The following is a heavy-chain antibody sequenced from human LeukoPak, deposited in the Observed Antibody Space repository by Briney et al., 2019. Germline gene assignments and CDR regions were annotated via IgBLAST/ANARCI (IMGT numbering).Heavy chain of an antibody. Sequence: GESLKISCKASGYSFTNYWIGWVRQMPGKGLELIGIIYPGGSDTRYRPSFQGQVPMSADKSTSTAYLQWSSLKASDTAMYYCARSLPGTMLRGYGIDVWGQGTTVTVSS. CDR2: IYPGGSDT. V-gene: IGHV5-51*01. CDR1: GYSFTNYW. D-gene: IGHD3-10*01. J-gene: IGHJ6*02. CDR3: ARSLPGTMLRGYGIDV.